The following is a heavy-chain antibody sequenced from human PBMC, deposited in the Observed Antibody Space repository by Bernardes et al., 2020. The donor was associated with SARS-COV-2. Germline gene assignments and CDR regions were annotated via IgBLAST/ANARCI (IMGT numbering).Heavy chain of an antibody. V-gene: IGHV4-61*02. Sequence: TLSLTCAVSDDAISSGSFYWSWIRQPAGTGLEWVGRISASGSTTYNPSLKSRVTMSVDTSKNQFSLKLTSVTAADTAVYYCARDGRISVPGTDYFDFWGQGILVTVSS. CDR1: DDAISSGSFY. CDR2: ISASGST. D-gene: IGHD6-19*01. CDR3: ARDGRISVPGTDYFDF. J-gene: IGHJ4*02.